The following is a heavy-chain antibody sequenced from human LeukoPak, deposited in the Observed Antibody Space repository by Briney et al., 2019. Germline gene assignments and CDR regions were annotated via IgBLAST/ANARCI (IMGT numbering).Heavy chain of an antibody. CDR1: GDSVSSNSAA. D-gene: IGHD2-8*01. CDR3: ARSTRDKMVYAIGYYYYMDV. CDR2: TYYRSKWYN. V-gene: IGHV6-1*01. Sequence: SQTLSLTCAISGDSVSSNSAAWNWIRQSPSRGLEWLGRTYYRSKWYNDYAVSVKSRITINPDTSKNQFSLQLNSVTPEDTAVYYCARSTRDKMVYAIGYYYYMDVWGKGTTVTVSS. J-gene: IGHJ6*03.